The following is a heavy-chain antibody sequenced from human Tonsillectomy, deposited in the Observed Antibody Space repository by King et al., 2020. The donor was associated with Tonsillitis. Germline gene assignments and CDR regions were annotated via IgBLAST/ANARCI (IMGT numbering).Heavy chain of an antibody. Sequence: VQLVESGGGVVQPGGSLRLSCAASGFTFDDYAMHWVRQAPGKGLEWVSLISGDGGSTYYADSVKGRFTISRDNSKNSLYLQMNSLRTEDTALYYCAKDSHYYDSSESYYYMDVWGKGTTVTVSS. CDR1: GFTFDDYA. CDR3: AKDSHYYDSSESYYYMDV. CDR2: ISGDGGST. J-gene: IGHJ6*03. D-gene: IGHD3-22*01. V-gene: IGHV3-43*02.